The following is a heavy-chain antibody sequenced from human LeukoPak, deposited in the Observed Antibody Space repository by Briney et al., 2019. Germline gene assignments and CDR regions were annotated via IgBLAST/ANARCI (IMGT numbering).Heavy chain of an antibody. Sequence: SETLSLTCSVSGAYMSNYYWTGVRQSAAQGLEGIGRLHASESTICNPSLKSRVTMSLDTSKDQLSLTLTSVTAADSAMYYCASPSSGAGFDVWGQGTVVTVSS. V-gene: IGHV4-4*07. D-gene: IGHD3-22*01. CDR2: LHASEST. CDR1: GAYMSNYY. CDR3: ASPSSGAGFDV. J-gene: IGHJ3*01.